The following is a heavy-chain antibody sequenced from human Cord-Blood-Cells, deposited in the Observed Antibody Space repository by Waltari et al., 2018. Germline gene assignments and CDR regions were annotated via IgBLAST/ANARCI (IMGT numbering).Heavy chain of an antibody. D-gene: IGHD2-15*01. Sequence: EVQLLESGGGLVQPGGSLRLSCAASGFTFSSYAISWVRQPPGNALEWVPAISGSGGSTYYADSVKGRFTSSRDNSKNTLYLQMNSLRAEDTAVYYCAKLGKSAATPSYYYYMDVWGKGTTVTVSS. CDR2: ISGSGGST. J-gene: IGHJ6*03. CDR1: GFTFSSYA. CDR3: AKLGKSAATPSYYYYMDV. V-gene: IGHV3-23*01.